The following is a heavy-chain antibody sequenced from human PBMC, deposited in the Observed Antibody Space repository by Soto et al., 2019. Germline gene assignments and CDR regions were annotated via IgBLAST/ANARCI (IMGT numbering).Heavy chain of an antibody. D-gene: IGHD3-22*01. CDR3: TTDSLYYYDSSGYYLFDY. CDR2: IKSKTDGGTT. V-gene: IGHV3-15*01. Sequence: PGGSLGLTCAASGFTLSNAWMSWVRQAPGKGLEWVGRIKSKTDGGTTDYAAPVKGRFTISRDDSKNTLYLQMNSLKTEETAVYYCTTDSLYYYDSSGYYLFDYWGQGTLVTVSS. CDR1: GFTLSNAW. J-gene: IGHJ4*02.